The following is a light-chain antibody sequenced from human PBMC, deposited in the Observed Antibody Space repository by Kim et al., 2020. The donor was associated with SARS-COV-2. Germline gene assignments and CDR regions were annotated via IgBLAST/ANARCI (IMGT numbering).Light chain of an antibody. CDR1: QSISSY. J-gene: IGKJ2*01. Sequence: SVGDRVTITGRASQSISSYLNWYQQKPGKAPKLLIYAASSLQSGVPSRFSGSGSGTDFTLTISSLQPEDFATYYCQQSYSTLPMYTFGQGTKLEI. V-gene: IGKV1-39*01. CDR3: QQSYSTLPMYT. CDR2: AAS.